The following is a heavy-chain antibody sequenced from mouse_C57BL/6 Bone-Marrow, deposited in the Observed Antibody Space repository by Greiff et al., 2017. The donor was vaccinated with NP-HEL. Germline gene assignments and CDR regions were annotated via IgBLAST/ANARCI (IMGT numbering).Heavy chain of an antibody. CDR2: INYDGSST. CDR1: GFTFSDYY. Sequence: DVKLVESEGGLVQPGSSMKLSCTASGFTFSDYYMAWVRQVPEKGLEWVANINYDGSSTYYLDSLKSRFIISRDNAKNILYLQMSSLKSEDTATYYCARIGGFAYWGQGTLVTVSA. V-gene: IGHV5-16*01. J-gene: IGHJ3*01. CDR3: ARIGGFAY.